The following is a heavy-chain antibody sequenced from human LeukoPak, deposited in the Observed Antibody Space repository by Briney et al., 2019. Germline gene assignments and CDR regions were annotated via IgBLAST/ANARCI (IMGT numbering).Heavy chain of an antibody. V-gene: IGHV3-74*01. CDR2: ISSDGDTT. D-gene: IGHD1-20*01. J-gene: IGHJ4*02. CDR3: ARVLDSWNDVFDY. CDR1: GFTFSSYW. Sequence: GGSLRLSCAASGFTFSSYWMHWVRQAPGKGLVWVSRISSDGDTTNYADSVKGRFTISRDNAKNTLYLQMNSLRAEDTAVYYCARVLDSWNDVFDYWCQGTRATGYS.